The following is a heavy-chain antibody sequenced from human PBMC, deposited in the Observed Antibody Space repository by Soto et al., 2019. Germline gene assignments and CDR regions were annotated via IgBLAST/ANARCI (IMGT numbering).Heavy chain of an antibody. D-gene: IGHD3-10*02. J-gene: IGHJ4*02. CDR2: MSYDGSAK. CDR3: AIVRVADSPLDH. V-gene: IGHV3-30*03. CDR1: GFIFSNNG. Sequence: QVQLVESGEGVVQPGRSLRLSCEGSGFIFSNNGMHWVRQAPGKGLEWVAFMSYDGSAKFLADSVKGRFTISRDNSKSTLFLHMSSLRAEDTAMYYCAIVRVADSPLDHWGQGTLVTVSS.